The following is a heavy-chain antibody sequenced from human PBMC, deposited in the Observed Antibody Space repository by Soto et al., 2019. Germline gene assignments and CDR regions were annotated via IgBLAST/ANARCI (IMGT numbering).Heavy chain of an antibody. V-gene: IGHV3-30-3*01. Sequence: GGSLRLSCAASGFTFSSYAMHWVRQAPGKGLEWVAVISYDGSNKYYADSVKGRFTISRDNSKNTLYLQMNSLRAEDTAVYYCASHYGSGSYYPLDYWGQGTLVTVSS. CDR2: ISYDGSNK. D-gene: IGHD3-10*01. CDR1: GFTFSSYA. J-gene: IGHJ4*02. CDR3: ASHYGSGSYYPLDY.